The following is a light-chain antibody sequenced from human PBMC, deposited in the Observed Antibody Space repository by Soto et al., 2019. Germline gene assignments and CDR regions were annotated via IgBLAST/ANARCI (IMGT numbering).Light chain of an antibody. CDR3: SSYAGSNTVV. V-gene: IGLV2-8*01. CDR2: EVT. Sequence: QSVLTQPPSASGSPGQSVTISCTGTSSDVGGYNYVSWYQQHPAKAPKLLIYEVTKRPSGVPDRFSGSKSGNTASLTVSGLQAEDEADYYCSSYAGSNTVVFGGGTKVTVL. J-gene: IGLJ2*01. CDR1: SSDVGGYNY.